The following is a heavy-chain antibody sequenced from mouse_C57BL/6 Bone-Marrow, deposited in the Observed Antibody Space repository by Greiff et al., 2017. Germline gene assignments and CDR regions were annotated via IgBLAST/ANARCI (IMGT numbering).Heavy chain of an antibody. Sequence: EVKLVESGAELVRPGASVKLSCTASGFNIKDDYMHWVKQRPEQGLEWIGWIDPENGDTEYASKFQGKATITADTSSNTAYLQLSSLTSEDTAVYYCTTGGYDEDYFDYWGQGTTLTVSS. J-gene: IGHJ2*01. CDR1: GFNIKDDY. CDR2: IDPENGDT. D-gene: IGHD2-2*01. V-gene: IGHV14-4*01. CDR3: TTGGYDEDYFDY.